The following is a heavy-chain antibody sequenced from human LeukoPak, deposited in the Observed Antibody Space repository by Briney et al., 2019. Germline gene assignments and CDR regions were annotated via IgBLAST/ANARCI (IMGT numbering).Heavy chain of an antibody. J-gene: IGHJ4*02. CDR3: AKDPWGYCSGGSCFFFDY. CDR1: GFTFSSYG. CDR2: ISYDGSNK. Sequence: PGGSLRLSCAASGFTFSSYGMNWVRQAPGKGMEWVAVISYDGSNKYYADSVKGRFTISRDNSKNTLYLQMNSLRAEDTAVYYCAKDPWGYCSGGSCFFFDYWGQGTLVTVSS. D-gene: IGHD2-15*01. V-gene: IGHV3-30*18.